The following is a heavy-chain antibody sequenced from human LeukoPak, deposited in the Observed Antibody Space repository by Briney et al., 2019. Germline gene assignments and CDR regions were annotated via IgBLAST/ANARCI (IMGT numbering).Heavy chain of an antibody. CDR2: INPNSGGT. Sequence: ASVKVSCKASGYTFTGYYMHWVRQAPGQGLEWMGWINPNSGGTNYAQKFQGRVTMTRDTSISTAYMELSRLRSDDTAVYYCARNSGSYPAGGWFDPWGQGTLVTVSS. D-gene: IGHD1-26*01. J-gene: IGHJ5*02. CDR3: ARNSGSYPAGGWFDP. V-gene: IGHV1-2*02. CDR1: GYTFTGYY.